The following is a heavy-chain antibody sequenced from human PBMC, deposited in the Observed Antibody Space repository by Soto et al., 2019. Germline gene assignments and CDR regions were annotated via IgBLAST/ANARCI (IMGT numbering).Heavy chain of an antibody. Sequence: QVQLVQSGAEVMQPGASVKFSCKASGYTFTSYYIQWVRQAPGQGLEWMGIINPSGGSTNYAQKFQGRVTMTRDTPTSTVYMELSSLRSEDTAIYYCSRGYPPRDQLGNLPGAFWGQGTLVTVSS. CDR3: SRGYPPRDQLGNLPGAF. J-gene: IGHJ4*02. D-gene: IGHD1-1*01. V-gene: IGHV1-46*03. CDR1: GYTFTSYY. CDR2: INPSGGST.